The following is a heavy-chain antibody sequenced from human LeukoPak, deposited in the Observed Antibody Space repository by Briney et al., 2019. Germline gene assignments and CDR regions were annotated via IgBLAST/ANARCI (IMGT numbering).Heavy chain of an antibody. V-gene: IGHV4-39*01. Sequence: SETLSLTCTVPGGSISSSSYYWGWIRQPPGQGLEWIGSIYYSGSTYYNPSLKRRITISVDTSKNQFSLKLSSVTAADTAVYYCARQLYYYDREAAGAFDIWGQGTMVTVSS. CDR2: IYYSGST. J-gene: IGHJ3*02. D-gene: IGHD3-22*01. CDR3: ARQLYYYDREAAGAFDI. CDR1: GGSISSSSYY.